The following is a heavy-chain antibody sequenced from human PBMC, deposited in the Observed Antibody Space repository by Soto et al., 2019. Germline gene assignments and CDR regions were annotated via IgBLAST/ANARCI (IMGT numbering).Heavy chain of an antibody. Sequence: EVQLVESGGGLVQPGRSLRLSCAASGFTFDDYAMHWVRQAPGKGLEWMGIIYPGDSDTRYSPSFQGQVTISADKSISTAYLQWSSLKASDTAMYYCARQSSSWSVGGYYYYYGMDVWGQGTTVTVSS. D-gene: IGHD6-13*01. CDR1: GFTFDDYA. CDR3: ARQSSSWSVGGYYYYYGMDV. J-gene: IGHJ6*02. CDR2: IYPGDSDT. V-gene: IGHV5-51*01.